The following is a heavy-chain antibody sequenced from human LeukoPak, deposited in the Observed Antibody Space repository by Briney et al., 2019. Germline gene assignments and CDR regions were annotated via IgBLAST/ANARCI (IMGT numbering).Heavy chain of an antibody. Sequence: ASVKVSCKASGYTFTDYYMHWVRQAPGQGLKWMGWINPNSGGTNYAQKFQGRVTLTRDTSITTAYMELSRLRSDDTAVYYCARLSIAAAGTWGQGTLVTVSS. CDR2: INPNSGGT. CDR1: GYTFTDYY. CDR3: ARLSIAAAGT. J-gene: IGHJ4*02. V-gene: IGHV1-2*02. D-gene: IGHD6-13*01.